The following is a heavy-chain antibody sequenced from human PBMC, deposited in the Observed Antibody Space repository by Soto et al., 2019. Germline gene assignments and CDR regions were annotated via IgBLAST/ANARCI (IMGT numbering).Heavy chain of an antibody. V-gene: IGHV3-23*01. CDR3: AKGMYYYDSSGYRLFDY. CDR1: GFTFINYA. Sequence: GGSLRLSCAASGFTFINYAMNWVRQAPGKGLEWVSGISVSGGSTYYADSVKGRFTVSRDNSKNTVFLQMNSLRAEDTAVYFCAKGMYYYDSSGYRLFDYWGQGTLVTVSS. J-gene: IGHJ4*02. CDR2: ISVSGGST. D-gene: IGHD3-22*01.